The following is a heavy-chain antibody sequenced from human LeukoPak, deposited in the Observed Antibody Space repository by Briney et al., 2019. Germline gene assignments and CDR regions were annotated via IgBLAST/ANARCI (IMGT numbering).Heavy chain of an antibody. D-gene: IGHD6-6*01. CDR3: AKFGLVRNYYYGMDV. J-gene: IGHJ6*02. Sequence: GGSLRLSCAASGVTLSSYAMSWARQAPGKGLEWVSGISSSGSGGNTYYADSVKGRFTISRDSSKNTLYLQMNSLRAEDTAVYYCAKFGLVRNYYYGMDVWGQGTTVTVSS. V-gene: IGHV3-23*01. CDR2: ISSSGSGGNT. CDR1: GVTLSSYA.